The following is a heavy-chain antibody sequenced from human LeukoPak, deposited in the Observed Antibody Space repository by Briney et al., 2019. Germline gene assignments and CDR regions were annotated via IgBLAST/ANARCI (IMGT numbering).Heavy chain of an antibody. CDR1: GGSISSYY. Sequence: PSETLSLTCTVSGGSISSYYWSWIRQPAGKGLEWIGRIYTSGSTNYNPSLKSRVTMSVDTSKNQFSLKLSSVTAADTAVYYCASEVAAGKSALGSDAFDIWGQGTMVTVSS. D-gene: IGHD6-13*01. V-gene: IGHV4-4*07. CDR3: ASEVAAGKSALGSDAFDI. J-gene: IGHJ3*02. CDR2: IYTSGST.